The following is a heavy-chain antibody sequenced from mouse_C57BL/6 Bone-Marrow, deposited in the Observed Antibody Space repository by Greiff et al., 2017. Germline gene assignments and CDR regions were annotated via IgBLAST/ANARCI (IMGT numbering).Heavy chain of an antibody. CDR2: IYPRSGNT. Sequence: QVQLQQSGAELARPGASVKLSCKASGYTFTSYGISWVKQRTGQGLEWIGEIYPRSGNTYYNEKFKGKATLTADKSSSTAYMELRSLTSEDSAVYFCASARGYGYAWFAYWGQGTLVTVSA. CDR3: ASARGYGYAWFAY. J-gene: IGHJ3*01. D-gene: IGHD2-2*01. V-gene: IGHV1-81*01. CDR1: GYTFTSYG.